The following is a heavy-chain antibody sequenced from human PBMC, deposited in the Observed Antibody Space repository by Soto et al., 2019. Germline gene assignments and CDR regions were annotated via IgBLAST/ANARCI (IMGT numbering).Heavy chain of an antibody. CDR3: ARGVKYGAYSRWFDP. CDR1: GNTFTNYD. CDR2: MNPNSGDT. Sequence: QVQLVQSGAEVKKPGASVKVSCKASGNTFTNYDINWVRQATGQGLEYLGWMNPNSGDTAYVQKFQGRVTMPWDTSITPAYMELRSLRSEDTAVYFCARGVKYGAYSRWFDPWGQGTLVTVSS. V-gene: IGHV1-8*01. J-gene: IGHJ5*02. D-gene: IGHD4-17*01.